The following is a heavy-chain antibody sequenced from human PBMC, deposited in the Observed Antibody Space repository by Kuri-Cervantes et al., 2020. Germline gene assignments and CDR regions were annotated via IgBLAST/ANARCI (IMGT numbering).Heavy chain of an antibody. CDR2: IYHSGST. V-gene: IGHV4-30-2*01. CDR3: ARAEYSSGWYVVGGDY. Sequence: SCAVSGGSISSGGYSWSWIRQPPGKGLEWIGYIYHSGSTYYNPSLKSRVTISVDTSKNQFSLKLSSVTAADTAVYYCARAEYSSGWYVVGGDYWGQGTLVTVSS. CDR1: GGSISSGGYS. D-gene: IGHD6-19*01. J-gene: IGHJ4*02.